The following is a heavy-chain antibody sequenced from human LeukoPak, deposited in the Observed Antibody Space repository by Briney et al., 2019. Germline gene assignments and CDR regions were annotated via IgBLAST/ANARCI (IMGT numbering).Heavy chain of an antibody. CDR3: ARLGDSSGYYYSDWFDP. CDR1: GDSISVYY. CDR2: IFYSART. V-gene: IGHV4-59*08. Sequence: PSGTLSLTCAVSGDSISVYYWSWVRQPPGKGVEWVGDIFYSARTNYNPSLKTRVTISVATSKNQFSLKLRSVTAADTAVYYCARLGDSSGYYYSDWFDPWGQGTLVTVSA. D-gene: IGHD3-22*01. J-gene: IGHJ5*02.